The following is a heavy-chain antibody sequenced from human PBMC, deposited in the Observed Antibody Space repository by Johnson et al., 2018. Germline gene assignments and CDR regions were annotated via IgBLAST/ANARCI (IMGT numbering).Heavy chain of an antibody. CDR2: ISYDGSNK. V-gene: IGHV3-30-3*01. CDR1: GFTFSSFT. J-gene: IGHJ6*03. D-gene: IGHD1-20*01. Sequence: QVQLVESGGGVVQPGRSLRLSCAASGFTFSSFTMHWVRQAPGKGLAWVALISYDGSNKYYADSLKGRFTISRDSSKNTLYLQMNSLSAEDTAVYYCARNNWDYYYMDVWGKGTTVTVSS. CDR3: ARNNWDYYYMDV.